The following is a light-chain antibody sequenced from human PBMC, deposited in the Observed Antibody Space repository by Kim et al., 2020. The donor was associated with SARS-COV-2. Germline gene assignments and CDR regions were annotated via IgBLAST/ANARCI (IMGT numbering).Light chain of an antibody. CDR3: QSYDSSLSGSKV. V-gene: IGLV1-40*01. Sequence: VTISCTGSSSNIGAGYDVHWYQQLPGTAPNLLIYGNSNRPSGVPDRFSGSKSGTSASLAITGLQAEDEADYYCQSYDSSLSGSKVFGTGTKVTV. CDR1: SSNIGAGYD. J-gene: IGLJ1*01. CDR2: GNS.